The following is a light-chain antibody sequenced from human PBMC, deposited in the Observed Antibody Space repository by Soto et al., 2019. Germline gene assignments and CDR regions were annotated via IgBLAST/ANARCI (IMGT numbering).Light chain of an antibody. J-gene: IGKJ5*01. V-gene: IGKV1-39*01. Sequence: DIHMTQSPSSLSASVGDRVAITCRATQNIGSYLSWYQQRPGIAPKVLIFSASSLQSGVPSRFSGSGFGTEFTLTISSLQPEDFATYYCQQSYITPITFGQGTRLEIK. CDR2: SAS. CDR1: QNIGSY. CDR3: QQSYITPIT.